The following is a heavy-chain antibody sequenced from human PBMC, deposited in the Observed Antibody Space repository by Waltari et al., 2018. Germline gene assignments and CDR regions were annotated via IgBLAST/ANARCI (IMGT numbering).Heavy chain of an antibody. J-gene: IGHJ4*02. CDR3: ARGDFDY. D-gene: IGHD2-21*01. CDR2: IYYSGST. CDR1: GGSISSYY. V-gene: IGHV4-59*01. Sequence: QVQLPESGPGLVKPSETLSLTCTVSGGSISSYYWSWIRQPPGKGLEWIGYIYYSGSTNYNPSLKSRVTISVDTSKNQFSLKLSSVTAADTAVYYCARGDFDYWGQGTLVTVSS.